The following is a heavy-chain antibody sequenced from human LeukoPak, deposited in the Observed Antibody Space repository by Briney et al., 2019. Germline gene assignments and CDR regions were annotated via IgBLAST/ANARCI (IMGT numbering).Heavy chain of an antibody. J-gene: IGHJ4*02. CDR2: ISSSSSYI. V-gene: IGHV3-21*01. Sequence: PGGSLRLSCAASGFTFSSYSMNWVRQAPGKGLEWVSSISSSSSYIYYADSVKGRFTISRDNAKNSLYLQMNSLRAEDTAVYYCARDLAAAAPNSYWGQGTLVTVSS. D-gene: IGHD6-13*01. CDR1: GFTFSSYS. CDR3: ARDLAAAAPNSY.